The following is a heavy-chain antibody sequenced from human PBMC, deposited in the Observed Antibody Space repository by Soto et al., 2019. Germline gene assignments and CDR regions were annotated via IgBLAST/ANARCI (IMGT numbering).Heavy chain of an antibody. V-gene: IGHV4-34*01. Sequence: PSETLSLTCAVYGASFRDYYWSWIRQPPGKGLEWIGEINHGGSTNYKPSLKSRVTISLDTSKNQFSLKLSSVSAADTAVYYCARGGGGNDYVWGSYRPFDFWGQGTLVTVSS. CDR3: ARGGGGNDYVWGSYRPFDF. J-gene: IGHJ4*02. D-gene: IGHD3-16*02. CDR2: INHGGST. CDR1: GASFRDYY.